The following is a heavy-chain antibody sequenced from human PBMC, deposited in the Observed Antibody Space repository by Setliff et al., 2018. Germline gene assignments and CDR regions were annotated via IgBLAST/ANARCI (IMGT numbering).Heavy chain of an antibody. Sequence: ASVKVSCKASGYAFNSYTLHWVRQAPGQRLEWMGWINAGNGNTKYSQKFQGRVTITRDTSASTVYMELSSLRSEDTAVYYCASAEVVVAPWGQGTLVTVSS. CDR3: ASAEVVVAP. V-gene: IGHV1-3*01. D-gene: IGHD2-15*01. CDR2: INAGNGNT. J-gene: IGHJ4*02. CDR1: GYAFNSYT.